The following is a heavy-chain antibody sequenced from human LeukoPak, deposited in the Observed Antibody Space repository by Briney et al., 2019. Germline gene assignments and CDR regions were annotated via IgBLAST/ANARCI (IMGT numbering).Heavy chain of an antibody. V-gene: IGHV3-23*01. CDR3: AKDFGRDSGFFDF. CDR1: GFTFSNNA. CDR2: ITDSGSST. D-gene: IGHD3-10*01. J-gene: IGHJ4*02. Sequence: GGSLRLSCVASGFTFSNNAMNWVRQVPGKGLEWVSRITDSGSSTYYADSVKGRFTISRDNSKNTLYLQMTSLRAEDTAIYYCAKDFGRDSGFFDFCGQGAPVTVSS.